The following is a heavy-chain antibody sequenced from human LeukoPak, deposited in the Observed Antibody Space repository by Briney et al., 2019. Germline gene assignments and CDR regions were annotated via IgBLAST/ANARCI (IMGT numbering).Heavy chain of an antibody. CDR3: ATLGHCSSTSCYRVNYYYYYMDV. Sequence: GGSLRLSCAASGFTFSSYAMHWVRQAPGKGLEWVAVISYDGSNKYYADSVKGRFTISRDNSKNTLYLQMNSLRAEDTAVYYCATLGHCSSTSCYRVNYYYYYMDVWGKGTTVTVSS. V-gene: IGHV3-30*01. J-gene: IGHJ6*03. CDR2: ISYDGSNK. D-gene: IGHD2-2*02. CDR1: GFTFSSYA.